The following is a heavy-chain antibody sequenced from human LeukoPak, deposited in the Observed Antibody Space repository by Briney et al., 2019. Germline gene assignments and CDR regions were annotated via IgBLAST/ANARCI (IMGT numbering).Heavy chain of an antibody. V-gene: IGHV4-61*01. CDR2: IYYSGST. J-gene: IGHJ4*02. CDR1: GYSISSSYY. CDR3: ARGVDYGTFDY. Sequence: PSETLSLTCTVSGYSISSSYYWSWIRQPPGKGLEWIGYIYYSGSTNYNPSLKSRVTISVDTSKNQFSLKLSSVTAADTAVYYCARGVDYGTFDYWGQGTLVTVSS. D-gene: IGHD4-17*01.